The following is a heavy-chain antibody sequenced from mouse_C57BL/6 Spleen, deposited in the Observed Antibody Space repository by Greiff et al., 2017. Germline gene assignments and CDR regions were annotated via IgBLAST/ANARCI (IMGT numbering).Heavy chain of an antibody. J-gene: IGHJ2*01. Sequence: EVQLQESGAELVKPGASVKLSCTASGFNINDYYMHWVKQRTEQGLEWIGRIDPEDGETKYAPKFQGKGTITADTSSNTAYLQLSSLTSEDTAVYYCASYYYGSSSFDYWGQGTTLTVSS. CDR3: ASYYYGSSSFDY. D-gene: IGHD1-1*01. CDR2: IDPEDGET. CDR1: GFNINDYY. V-gene: IGHV14-2*01.